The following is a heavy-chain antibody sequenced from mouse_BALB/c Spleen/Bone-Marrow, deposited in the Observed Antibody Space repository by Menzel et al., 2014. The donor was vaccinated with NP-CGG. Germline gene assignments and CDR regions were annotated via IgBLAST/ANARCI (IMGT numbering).Heavy chain of an antibody. CDR1: GFDFSRYW. J-gene: IGHJ2*01. Sequence: EVKLMESGGGLVQPGGSLKLSCAASGFDFSRYWMSWVRQAPGKGLEWIGEINPDSSTINYTPSLKDKFIISRDNAKNTLSLQMSEVRSEDTALYYCARLYYYGLQDYWGQGTTLTVSS. CDR2: INPDSSTI. V-gene: IGHV4-1*02. CDR3: ARLYYYGLQDY. D-gene: IGHD1-1*01.